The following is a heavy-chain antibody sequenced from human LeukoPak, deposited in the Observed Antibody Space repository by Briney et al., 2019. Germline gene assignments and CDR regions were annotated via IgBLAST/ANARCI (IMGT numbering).Heavy chain of an antibody. CDR2: ISERGGST. V-gene: IGHV3-23*01. Sequence: PGGSLRLSCAASGFTVSSNYMSWVRQAPGKGLEWVSGISERGGSTNYADSVKGRFIISRDTSKNTVYLQMNSLRVEDTAVYFCAKRGIVIRAVIIIGFHKEAYYFDYWGQGILVTVSS. J-gene: IGHJ4*02. CDR3: AKRGIVIRAVIIIGFHKEAYYFDY. D-gene: IGHD3-10*01. CDR1: GFTVSSNY.